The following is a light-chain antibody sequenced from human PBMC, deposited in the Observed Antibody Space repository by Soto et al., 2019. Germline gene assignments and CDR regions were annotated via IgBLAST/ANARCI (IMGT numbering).Light chain of an antibody. J-gene: IGKJ2*01. CDR2: GAS. V-gene: IGKV3-20*01. Sequence: EIGLTQSPGTLSLSPGERATLSCRASQSVSSSYLAWYQQKPGQAPRLLIYGASSRATGIPDRFSGSGSGTDCTLTISRLEPEDFAVYYCQQYGSSPPYTFGHGTKLEIK. CDR3: QQYGSSPPYT. CDR1: QSVSSSY.